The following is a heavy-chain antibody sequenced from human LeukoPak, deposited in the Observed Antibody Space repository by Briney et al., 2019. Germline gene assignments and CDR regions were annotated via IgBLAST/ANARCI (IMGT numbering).Heavy chain of an antibody. CDR3: ARDKYYYQNSNWFDP. Sequence: SGTLSLTCTVSGGSISSYYWSWIRQPPGKGLEWIGYIYYSGSTNYNPSLKSRVTISVDTSKNQFSLNLRSVTAADTAVYYCARDKYYYQNSNWFDPWGQGTLVTVSS. CDR2: IYYSGST. D-gene: IGHD3-10*01. CDR1: GGSISSYY. J-gene: IGHJ5*02. V-gene: IGHV4-59*01.